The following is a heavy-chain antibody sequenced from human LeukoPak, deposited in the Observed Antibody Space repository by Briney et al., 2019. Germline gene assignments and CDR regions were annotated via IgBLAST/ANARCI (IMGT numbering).Heavy chain of an antibody. CDR1: GGTFSIYA. J-gene: IGHJ6*03. CDR2: ISAYNGNT. V-gene: IGHV1-18*01. Sequence: ASVKVSCKASGGTFSIYAISGVRQAPGQGREWMGWISAYNGNTNYAQKLQGRVTMTTDTSTSTAYMELRSLRSDDTAVYYCARLDYYYYYMDVWGKGTTVTVSS. CDR3: ARLDYYYYYMDV.